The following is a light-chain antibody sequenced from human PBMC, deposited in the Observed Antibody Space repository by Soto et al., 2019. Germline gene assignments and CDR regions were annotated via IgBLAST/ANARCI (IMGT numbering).Light chain of an antibody. V-gene: IGKV1-5*01. Sequence: IQMTQSPSTLSASVGDRVTITFRASQSISSWLAWYQQKPGKAPKLLIYDASSLESGVPSRFSGSGSGTEFTLTISSLQPDDFATYYCQQYNSYPWTFGQGTKVDIK. J-gene: IGKJ1*01. CDR3: QQYNSYPWT. CDR2: DAS. CDR1: QSISSW.